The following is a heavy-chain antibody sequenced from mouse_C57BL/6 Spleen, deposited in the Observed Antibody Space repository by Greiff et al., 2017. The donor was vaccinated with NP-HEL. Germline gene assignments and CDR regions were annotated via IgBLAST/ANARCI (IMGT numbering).Heavy chain of an antibody. CDR3: TREGNYGYDEWYFEV. D-gene: IGHD2-2*01. V-gene: IGHV1-15*01. CDR1: GYTFTDYE. Sequence: QVQLKQSGAELVRPGASVTLSCKASGYTFTDYEMHWVKQTPVHGLEWIGAIDPETGGTAYTQKFKGKAILTADKSSSTAYMELRSLTSEDSAVYYCTREGNYGYDEWYFEVWGTGTTVTVSS. CDR2: IDPETGGT. J-gene: IGHJ1*03.